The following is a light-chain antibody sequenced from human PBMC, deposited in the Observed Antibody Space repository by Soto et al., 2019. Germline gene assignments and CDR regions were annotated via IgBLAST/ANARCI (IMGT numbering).Light chain of an antibody. J-gene: IGLJ7*01. CDR3: QSFDSSLSGRVV. CDR1: SSNIGAGYA. V-gene: IGLV1-40*01. Sequence: QLVLTQPPSVSGAPGQRVTLSCTGSSSNIGAGYAVNWYQQLPGAAPKLLISADNNRPSGVPDRFSGSKSGTSASLAITGLQEEDEADYYCQSFDSSLSGRVVFGGGTQLTVL. CDR2: ADN.